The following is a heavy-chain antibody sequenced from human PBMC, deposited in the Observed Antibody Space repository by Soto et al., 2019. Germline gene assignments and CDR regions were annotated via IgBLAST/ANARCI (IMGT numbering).Heavy chain of an antibody. D-gene: IGHD4-17*01. V-gene: IGHV4-31*03. CDR1: GGSISSGGYY. Sequence: QVQLQETGPGLVKASQTLSLTCTVPGGSISSGGYYWSWIRQHPGKGLEWIGDIYFRGSTYYNPSLKSRVTISVDTSKSHFSLKLRPVTAADTAVYYCARFAFTTADAFDIWGQGTMVTVSS. CDR3: ARFAFTTADAFDI. J-gene: IGHJ3*02. CDR2: IYFRGST.